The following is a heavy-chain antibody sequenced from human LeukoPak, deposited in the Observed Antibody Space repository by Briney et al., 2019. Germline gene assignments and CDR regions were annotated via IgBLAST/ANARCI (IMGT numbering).Heavy chain of an antibody. J-gene: IGHJ4*02. V-gene: IGHV4-34*01. Sequence: SETLSLTCAVYGGSFSGYYWSWIRQPPGKGLEWIGEINHSGSTNYNPSLKSRVTMSIDTSKNQFSLHLSPVTAADTGTYYCARVFGGNSLDHWGQGTLVTVSS. CDR3: ARVFGGNSLDH. D-gene: IGHD4-23*01. CDR2: INHSGST. CDR1: GGSFSGYY.